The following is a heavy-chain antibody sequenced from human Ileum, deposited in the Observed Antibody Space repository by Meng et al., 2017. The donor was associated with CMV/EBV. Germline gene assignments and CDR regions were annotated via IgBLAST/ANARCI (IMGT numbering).Heavy chain of an antibody. J-gene: IGHJ5*02. CDR1: CASISSGDYY. CDR3: ARFRIAALGNLFDP. V-gene: IGHV4-30-4*08. Sequence: QVQLKGSGPGLVTPSQTLSLSCTVSCASISSGDYYWSWIRQPPGKGLEWIGYIFFSGNTYYNPSLNNRVIISIDTPRNQFSLKVDSVTAADTAVYYCARFRIAALGNLFDPWGHGTLVTVSS. CDR2: IFFSGNT. D-gene: IGHD6-13*01.